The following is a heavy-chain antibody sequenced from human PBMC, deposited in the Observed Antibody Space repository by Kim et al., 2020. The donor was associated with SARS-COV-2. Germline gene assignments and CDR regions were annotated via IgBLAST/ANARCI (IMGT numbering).Heavy chain of an antibody. CDR1: GFTFSSYS. V-gene: IGHV3-21*01. CDR2: ISSSSSYI. Sequence: GGSLRLSCAASGFTFSSYSMNWVRQAPGKGLEWVSSISSSSSYIYYADSVKGRFTISRDNAKNSLYLQMNSLRAEDTAVYYCASNHRYYDILTGYNPQYYFDSWGQGTLVTVSS. CDR3: ASNHRYYDILTGYNPQYYFDS. J-gene: IGHJ4*02. D-gene: IGHD3-9*01.